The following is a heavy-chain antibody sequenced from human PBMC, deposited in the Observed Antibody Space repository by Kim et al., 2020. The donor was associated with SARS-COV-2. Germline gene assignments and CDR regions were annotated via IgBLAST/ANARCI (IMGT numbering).Heavy chain of an antibody. V-gene: IGHV3-48*01. CDR3: ARSVEGRFDF. Sequence: GGSLRLSCAASGFRFSVYSLNWVRKAPGKGLEWVSYITSDRQRIYYADSVKGRFTISRDNDGNLLYLQMNSLRVEDTAIYYCARSVEGRFDFWGQGTKV. J-gene: IGHJ3*01. CDR2: ITSDRQRI. CDR1: GFRFSVYS.